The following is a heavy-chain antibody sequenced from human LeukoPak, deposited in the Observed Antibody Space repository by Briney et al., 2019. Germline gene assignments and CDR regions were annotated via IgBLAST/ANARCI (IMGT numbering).Heavy chain of an antibody. CDR2: SYYRSKWVN. CDR1: GVGVSSKSAA. Sequence: SQALPRTCAISGVGVSSKSAASNWIKQSPTRGLDWVEISYYRSKWVNDYEVSVKSRITVHPATSKNQFSLQLNSVTPEDTAVYFCARTQSGSYHGAVDCWGQGTLVTVSS. V-gene: IGHV6-1*01. CDR3: ARTQSGSYHGAVDC. J-gene: IGHJ4*02. D-gene: IGHD1-26*01.